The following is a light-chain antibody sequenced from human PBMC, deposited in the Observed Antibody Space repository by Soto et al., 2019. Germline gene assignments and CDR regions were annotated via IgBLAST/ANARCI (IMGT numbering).Light chain of an antibody. CDR3: QQYGSSPWT. Sequence: IVLTQSPCTLSLSPGERATLSCRSSQSVGSSYLAWYQQKPGQAPRVLIYGASSRATGIPDRFSGSGSGTDFTLTISRLEPEDFAVYYCQQYGSSPWTFGQGTKVDIK. J-gene: IGKJ1*01. CDR1: QSVGSSY. CDR2: GAS. V-gene: IGKV3-20*01.